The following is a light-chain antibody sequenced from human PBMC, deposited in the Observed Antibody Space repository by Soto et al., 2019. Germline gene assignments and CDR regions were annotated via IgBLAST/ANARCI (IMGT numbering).Light chain of an antibody. CDR2: TYT. J-gene: IGLJ3*02. CDR3: PSHDRTLPSWV. Sequence: QSVLTQPPSVSGALGQRVTISCTGSSSNIGADYEVHWYQQIPGTAPKLLIYTYTNRPSGVPDRFSGSHSGASASLAITGLQAEDEADYYCPSHDRTLPSWVFGGGTKLTVL. V-gene: IGLV1-40*01. CDR1: SSNIGADYE.